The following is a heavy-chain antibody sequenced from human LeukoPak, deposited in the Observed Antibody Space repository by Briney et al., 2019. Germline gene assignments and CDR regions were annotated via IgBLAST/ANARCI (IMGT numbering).Heavy chain of an antibody. CDR1: GFIFSSYS. Sequence: GGSLRLSCAASGFIFSSYSMNWVRQAPGKGLEWVSYISSSSSTIYYADSVKGRFTISRDNAKNSLYLQMNSLRDEDTAVYYCASLGYKTITGSYYFDYWGQGTLVTVSS. D-gene: IGHD5-24*01. CDR3: ASLGYKTITGSYYFDY. V-gene: IGHV3-48*02. CDR2: ISSSSSTI. J-gene: IGHJ4*02.